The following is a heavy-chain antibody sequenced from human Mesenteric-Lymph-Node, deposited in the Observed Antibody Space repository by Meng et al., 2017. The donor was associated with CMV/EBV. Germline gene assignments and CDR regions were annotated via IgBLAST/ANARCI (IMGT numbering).Heavy chain of an antibody. CDR3: ARGSDIPVNNY. Sequence: QVQLQPWGAGLLKPSETLSLTCAVYGGSFSGYYWSWIRQPPGKGLEWIGEINHSGVPNYTPSLKSRVTISLDRSKNQFSLKLSSVTAEDTAVYYCARGSDIPVNNYWGQGTLVTVSS. D-gene: IGHD2-15*01. J-gene: IGHJ4*02. CDR1: GGSFSGYY. CDR2: INHSGVP. V-gene: IGHV4-34*01.